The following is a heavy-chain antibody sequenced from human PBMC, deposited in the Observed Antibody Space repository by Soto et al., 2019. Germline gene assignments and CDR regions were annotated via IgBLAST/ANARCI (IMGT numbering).Heavy chain of an antibody. Sequence: QVTLKESGPVLVKPTETLTLTCTVSGFSLSNARMGVSWIRQPPGKALEWLAHIFSNDEKSYSTSLKSRLTISKDTSKSQVVRTMTNMDPVDTATYYCARIAHGSSSWYGEGAFDYWGQGTLVTVSS. CDR2: IFSNDEK. V-gene: IGHV2-26*01. CDR1: GFSLSNARMG. D-gene: IGHD6-13*01. CDR3: ARIAHGSSSWYGEGAFDY. J-gene: IGHJ4*02.